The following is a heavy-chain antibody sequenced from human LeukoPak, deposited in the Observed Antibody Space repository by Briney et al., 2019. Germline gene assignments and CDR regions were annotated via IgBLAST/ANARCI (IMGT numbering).Heavy chain of an antibody. CDR3: ARQRYCSSTSCYHFDY. Sequence: GESLKISCKGSGYSFTSYWIGWVRQMPGKGLEWMGIIYPGDSDTRYSPSFQGQVTISADKSISTAYLQWSSLKASDTAMYYCARQRYCSSTSCYHFDYWGQGTLVTVSS. J-gene: IGHJ4*02. CDR2: IYPGDSDT. D-gene: IGHD2-2*01. V-gene: IGHV5-51*01. CDR1: GYSFTSYW.